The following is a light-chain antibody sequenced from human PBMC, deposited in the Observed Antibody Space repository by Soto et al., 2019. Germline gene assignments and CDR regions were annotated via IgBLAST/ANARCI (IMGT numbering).Light chain of an antibody. CDR2: GNS. Sequence: QSVLTQPPSVSGAPGQRVTISCTGSSSNIGAGYDVHWYQQLPGTAPKLLIYGNSNRPSGVPDRFSGSKSGTSASLAITGLQAEDEADSYCQSYDSSLRGRYVFGTGTKVTVL. V-gene: IGLV1-40*01. CDR3: QSYDSSLRGRYV. CDR1: SSNIGAGYD. J-gene: IGLJ1*01.